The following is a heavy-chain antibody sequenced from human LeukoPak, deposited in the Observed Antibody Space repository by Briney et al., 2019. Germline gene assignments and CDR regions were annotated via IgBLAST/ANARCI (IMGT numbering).Heavy chain of an antibody. J-gene: IGHJ5*02. D-gene: IGHD3-3*01. V-gene: IGHV3-23*01. CDR3: AKDGSYYDFWSGYYKTINWFDP. CDR1: GFTFSSYA. CDR2: ISGSGGST. Sequence: SGGSLRLSCAASGFTFSSYAMSWVRQAPGKGLEWVSAISGSGGSTYYADSVKGRFTISRDNSKNTLYLQMNSLRAEDTAVYYCAKDGSYYDFWSGYYKTINWFDPWGQGTLVTVSS.